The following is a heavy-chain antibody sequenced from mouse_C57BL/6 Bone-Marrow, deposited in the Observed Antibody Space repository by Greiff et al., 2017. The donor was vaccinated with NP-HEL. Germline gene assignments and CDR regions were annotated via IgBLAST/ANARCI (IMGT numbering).Heavy chain of an antibody. CDR2: IYPRSGNT. Sequence: VKLMESGAELARPGASVKLSCKASGYTFTSYGISWVKQRTGQGLEWIGEIYPRSGNTYYNEKFKGKATLTADKSSSTAYMELRSLTSEDSAVYFCARSSTVPAWFAYWGQGTLVTVSA. CDR1: GYTFTSYG. V-gene: IGHV1-81*01. D-gene: IGHD1-1*01. CDR3: ARSSTVPAWFAY. J-gene: IGHJ3*01.